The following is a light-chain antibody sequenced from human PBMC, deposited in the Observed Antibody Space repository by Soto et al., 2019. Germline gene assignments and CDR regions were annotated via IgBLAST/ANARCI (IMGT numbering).Light chain of an antibody. J-gene: IGKJ1*01. V-gene: IGKV1-5*01. CDR3: QQYQIDTWP. CDR2: DVS. CDR1: QNIERW. Sequence: MAQSPSTGWACVEITVRAACRASQNIERWQAWYQQKPGKAPKLLLYDVSTLERGVPSRFSGSGSATEFTLTISDLQPDDCPTYYCQQYQIDTWPFGHGSMVDTK.